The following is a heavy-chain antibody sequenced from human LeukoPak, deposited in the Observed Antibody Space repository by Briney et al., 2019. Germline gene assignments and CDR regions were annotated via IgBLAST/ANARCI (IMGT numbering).Heavy chain of an antibody. CDR1: GGSISSSSYY. Sequence: SETLSLTCTVSGGSISSSSYYWGWIRQPPGKGLEWIGSIYYSGSTYYNPSLKSRVTISVDTSKNQFSLKLSSVTAADTAVYYCARHSGQYSSSWYPRRSLDYWGQGTLVTVSS. J-gene: IGHJ4*02. D-gene: IGHD6-13*01. CDR2: IYYSGST. V-gene: IGHV4-39*01. CDR3: ARHSGQYSSSWYPRRSLDY.